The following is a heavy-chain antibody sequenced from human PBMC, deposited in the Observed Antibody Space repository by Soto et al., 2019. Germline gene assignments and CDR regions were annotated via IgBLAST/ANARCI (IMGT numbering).Heavy chain of an antibody. D-gene: IGHD2-21*02. CDR3: AKAVPPFVVVTASDY. CDR1: ELTCRNLC. V-gene: IGHV3-30*18. CDR2: ISYDGTNK. J-gene: IGHJ4*02. Sequence: PYTAFELTCRNLCFRWIRKTQSKGLEWVAVISYDGTNKYYADSVKGRFTISRDNSKNTLYLQINSLRAEDTAVYYCAKAVPPFVVVTASDYWVQRTLVIVFS.